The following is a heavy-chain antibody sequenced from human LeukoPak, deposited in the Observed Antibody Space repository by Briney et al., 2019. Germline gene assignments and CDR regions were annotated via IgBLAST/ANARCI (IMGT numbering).Heavy chain of an antibody. CDR3: ARGGTAGSYYYYYGMDV. CDR1: GYTFTGYY. V-gene: IGHV1-8*02. D-gene: IGHD6-13*01. CDR2: MNPNSGNT. Sequence: ASVKVSCKASGYTFTGYYMHWVRQAPGQGLEWMGWMNPNSGNTGYAQKFQGRVTMTRNTSISTAYMELSSLRSEDTAVYYCARGGTAGSYYYYYGMDVWGQGTTVTVSS. J-gene: IGHJ6*02.